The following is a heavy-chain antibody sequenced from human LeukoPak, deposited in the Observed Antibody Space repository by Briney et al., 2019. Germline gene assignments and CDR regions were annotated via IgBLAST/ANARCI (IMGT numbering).Heavy chain of an antibody. CDR1: GFTFSNYW. CDR2: IKQDASEK. CDR3: ARDTGDSFDY. V-gene: IGHV3-7*01. Sequence: GGSLRLSCAASGFTFSNYWMAWVRQAPGKGLEWVANIKQDASEKYYVDSVKGRFTISRDNAKNSLYLQMNSLRAEDTAVYYCARDTGDSFDYGGRGALVTVSS. D-gene: IGHD2-21*02. J-gene: IGHJ4*02.